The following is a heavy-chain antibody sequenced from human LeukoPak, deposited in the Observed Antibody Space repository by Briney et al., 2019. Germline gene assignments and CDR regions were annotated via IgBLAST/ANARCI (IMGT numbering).Heavy chain of an antibody. Sequence: PSETLSLTCTVSGGSISSYYWSWIRQPPGEGRECMGDIYYSGSTNYNPSLKSRVTISVDTSKNQFSLKLSSVTAAGTAVYYCARGGWPIQRCPHDSWGPGTLVTVSS. CDR1: GGSISSYY. V-gene: IGHV4-59*12. CDR3: ARGGWPIQRCPHDS. J-gene: IGHJ4*02. CDR2: IYYSGST. D-gene: IGHD1-1*01.